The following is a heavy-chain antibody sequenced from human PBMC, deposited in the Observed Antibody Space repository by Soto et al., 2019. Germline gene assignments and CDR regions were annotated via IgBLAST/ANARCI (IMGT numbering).Heavy chain of an antibody. CDR1: GFSLSTSGVG. V-gene: IGHV2-5*02. D-gene: IGHD3-3*01. J-gene: IGHJ5*02. Sequence: QITLKESGPTLVKPTQTLTLTCTFSGFSLSTSGVGVGWIRQPPGKALEWLALIYWDDDKRYSPSLKSRLTITKDTSKNQVVLTMTHMDPVDTATYYCAHTYYDFWSGYYYWFDPWGQGTLVTVSS. CDR3: AHTYYDFWSGYYYWFDP. CDR2: IYWDDDK.